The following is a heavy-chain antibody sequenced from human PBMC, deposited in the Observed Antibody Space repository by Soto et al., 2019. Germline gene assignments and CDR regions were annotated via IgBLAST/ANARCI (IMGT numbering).Heavy chain of an antibody. V-gene: IGHV3-11*06. D-gene: IGHD2-2*01. J-gene: IGHJ6*02. Sequence: GGSLRRSCAASGFTFSDYYMSWIRQAPGKGLEWVSYISSSSSYTNYADSVKGRFTISRDNAKNSLYLQMNSLRAEDTAVYYCARDSAYCSSTSCYVYYYYYSGMDVWGQGTTVTVSS. CDR1: GFTFSDYY. CDR2: ISSSSSYT. CDR3: ARDSAYCSSTSCYVYYYYYSGMDV.